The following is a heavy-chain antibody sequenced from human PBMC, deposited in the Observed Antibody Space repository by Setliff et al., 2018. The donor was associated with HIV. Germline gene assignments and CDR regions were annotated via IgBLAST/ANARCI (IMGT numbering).Heavy chain of an antibody. D-gene: IGHD4-17*01. J-gene: IGHJ4*02. CDR1: GYTFTSYA. V-gene: IGHV1-3*01. CDR3: ARTDYGGNSGGNYFDY. CDR2: INPGNGNT. Sequence: ASVKVSCKASGYTFTSYAMHWVRQAPGQRLEWMGWINPGNGNTKDSQKFQGRVTITWDTSATTAYMELSSLRSEDTAVYYCARTDYGGNSGGNYFDYWGQGSLVTVSS.